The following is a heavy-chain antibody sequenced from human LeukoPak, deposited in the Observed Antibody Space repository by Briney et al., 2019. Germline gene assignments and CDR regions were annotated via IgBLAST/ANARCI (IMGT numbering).Heavy chain of an antibody. D-gene: IGHD5-24*01. CDR3: ARENRDGSNGGDY. Sequence: ASVKVSCKASGYTFTGYYMHWVRQSPGQGLEWMGWINPNSGGTNYTQKFQGRVTMTRDTSISTAYMELSSLRSEDTAVYYCARENRDGSNGGDYWGQGTLVTVSS. CDR1: GYTFTGYY. J-gene: IGHJ4*02. V-gene: IGHV1-2*02. CDR2: INPNSGGT.